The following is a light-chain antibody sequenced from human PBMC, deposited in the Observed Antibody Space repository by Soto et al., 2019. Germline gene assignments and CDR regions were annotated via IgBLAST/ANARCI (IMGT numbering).Light chain of an antibody. Sequence: EIVLTQSPATLPLSPGERATLSCRASQSVSSYLAWYQQKPGQAPRLLIYDASNRATGIPARFSGSGPGTDFSLTVSSLEPEDFSVYYCQQRSNWRPYTFGQGTKLEIK. J-gene: IGKJ2*01. CDR3: QQRSNWRPYT. CDR1: QSVSSY. V-gene: IGKV3-11*01. CDR2: DAS.